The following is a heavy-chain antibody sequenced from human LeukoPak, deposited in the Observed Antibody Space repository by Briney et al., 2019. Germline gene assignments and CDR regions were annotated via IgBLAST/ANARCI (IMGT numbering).Heavy chain of an antibody. CDR3: ASEPYYYDSSDRRAFDI. J-gene: IGHJ3*02. D-gene: IGHD3-22*01. V-gene: IGHV1-2*02. Sequence: ASVKVSCKASGYTFTGYYMHWVRQAPGQGLEWMGWINPNSGGTNYAQKFQGRVTMTRDTSISTAYMELSRLRSDDTAVYYCASEPYYYDSSDRRAFDIWGRGTMVTVSS. CDR2: INPNSGGT. CDR1: GYTFTGYY.